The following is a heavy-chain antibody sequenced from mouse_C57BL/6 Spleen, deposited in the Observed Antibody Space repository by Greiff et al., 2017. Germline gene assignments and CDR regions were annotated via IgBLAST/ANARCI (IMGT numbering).Heavy chain of an antibody. CDR1: GFTFSSYA. CDR3: TRGGDYDYDEGNYYAMDY. J-gene: IGHJ4*01. V-gene: IGHV5-9-1*02. Sequence: VQLKESGEGLVKPGGSLKLSCAASGFTFSSYAMSWVRQTPEKRLEWVAYISSGGDYIYYADTVKGRFTISRDNARNTLYLQMSSLKSEDTAMYYCTRGGDYDYDEGNYYAMDYWGQGTSVTVSS. CDR2: ISSGGDYI. D-gene: IGHD2-4*01.